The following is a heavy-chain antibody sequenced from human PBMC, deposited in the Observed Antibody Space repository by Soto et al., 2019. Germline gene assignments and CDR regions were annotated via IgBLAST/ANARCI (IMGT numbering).Heavy chain of an antibody. V-gene: IGHV3-30*18. J-gene: IGHJ4*02. CDR1: GFTFNIYG. CDR3: AKDQASGQGSFDS. Sequence: PGGSLRLSCAASGFTFNIYGMHWVRQAPDKGLEWVALISYYGSNQYYADSVKGRFTISRDNSKNTLFLQMNSLRADDTAVYYCAKDQASGQGSFDSWGQGTLVTVSS. CDR2: ISYYGSNQ.